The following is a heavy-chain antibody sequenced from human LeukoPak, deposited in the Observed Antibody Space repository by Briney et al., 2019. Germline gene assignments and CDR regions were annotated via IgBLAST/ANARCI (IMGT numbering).Heavy chain of an antibody. V-gene: IGHV4-59*01. Sequence: SETLSLTCTVSGGSISSYYWSWIRRPPGKGLEWIGYIYYSGSTNYNPSLKSRVTISVDTSKNQFSLKLSSVTAADTAVYYCARAHRLLGYSGYGMDVWGQGTTVTVSS. CDR3: ARAHRLLGYSGYGMDV. CDR2: IYYSGST. J-gene: IGHJ6*02. CDR1: GGSISSYY. D-gene: IGHD5-12*01.